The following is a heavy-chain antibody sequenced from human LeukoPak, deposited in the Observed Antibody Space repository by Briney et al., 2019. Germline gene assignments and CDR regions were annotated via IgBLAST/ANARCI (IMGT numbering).Heavy chain of an antibody. D-gene: IGHD3-10*01. CDR1: GFTFSSYE. CDR2: ISSSGSTI. CDR3: ARDTITMVRGVIIPYYFDY. V-gene: IGHV3-48*03. J-gene: IGHJ4*02. Sequence: GGSLRLSCAASGFTFSSYEMNWVRQAPGKGLEWVSYISSSGSTIYYADSVKGRLTISRDNAKNSLYLQMNSLRAEDTAVYYCARDTITMVRGVIIPYYFDYWGQGTLVTVSS.